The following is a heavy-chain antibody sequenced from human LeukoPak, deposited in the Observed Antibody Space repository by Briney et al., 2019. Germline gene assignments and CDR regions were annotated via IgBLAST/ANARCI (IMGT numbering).Heavy chain of an antibody. V-gene: IGHV1-46*01. CDR2: INPSGGST. CDR3: ARVGSSSSEYYYYYYMDV. D-gene: IGHD6-6*01. J-gene: IGHJ6*03. CDR1: GYTFTSYY. Sequence: ASVKVSCKASGYTFTSYYMHWVRQAPGQGLEWMGIINPSGGSTNYAQKFQGRVTITADESTSTAYMELSSLRSEDTAVYYCARVGSSSSEYYYYYYMDVWGKGTTVTVSS.